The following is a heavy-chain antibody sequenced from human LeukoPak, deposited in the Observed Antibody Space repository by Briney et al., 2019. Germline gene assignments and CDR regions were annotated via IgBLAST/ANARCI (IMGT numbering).Heavy chain of an antibody. D-gene: IGHD3-10*01. J-gene: IGHJ4*02. V-gene: IGHV4-39*01. CDR1: GASFSSSTYY. Sequence: PSETLSLTCTVSGASFSSSTYYWGWIRQPPGKGLEWIGSIYYSGSTYYNPSLKSRVTMSVDTSKNQFSLKLSSVTAADTAVYYCARVPSVPDYWGQGTLVTVSS. CDR3: ARVPSVPDY. CDR2: IYYSGST.